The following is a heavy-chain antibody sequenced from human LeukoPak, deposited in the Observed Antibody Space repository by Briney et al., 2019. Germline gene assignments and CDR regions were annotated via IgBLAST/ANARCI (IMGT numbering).Heavy chain of an antibody. Sequence: PGGSLRLSCAASVFTFTSYAMHWVRQAPGKGLEWVAVISYDGSNKYYADSVKGRFTISRDNSKNTLYLQMNSLRAEDTAVYYCARGAFGSSWYGACDYWGQGTLVTVSS. CDR1: VFTFTSYA. J-gene: IGHJ4*02. V-gene: IGHV3-30*04. D-gene: IGHD6-13*01. CDR2: ISYDGSNK. CDR3: ARGAFGSSWYGACDY.